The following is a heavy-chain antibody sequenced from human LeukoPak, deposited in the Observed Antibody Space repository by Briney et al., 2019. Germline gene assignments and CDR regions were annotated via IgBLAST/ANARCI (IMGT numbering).Heavy chain of an antibody. J-gene: IGHJ6*03. CDR3: AKHWSYCSTTSCFFNYYYYYMDV. D-gene: IGHD2-2*01. CDR1: GFTFSSYG. V-gene: IGHV3-30*18. Sequence: GGSLRLSCAASGFTFSSYGMHWVRQAPGKGLEWVAVISYDGSNKYYADSVKGRFTISRDNFKNTLYLQMNSLRAEDTAVYYCAKHWSYCSTTSCFFNYYYYYMDVWGKGTTVTVSS. CDR2: ISYDGSNK.